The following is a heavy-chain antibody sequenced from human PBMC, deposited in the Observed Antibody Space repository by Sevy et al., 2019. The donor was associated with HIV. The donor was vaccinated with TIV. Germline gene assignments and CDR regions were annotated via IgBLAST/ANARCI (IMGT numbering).Heavy chain of an antibody. D-gene: IGHD1-26*01. CDR2: IWYDESNK. CDR1: GFTFITYG. Sequence: GGSLRLSCAASGFTFITYGMHWVRQAPGKGLEWVAVIWYDESNKYYADSVKGRFTISRDNSKNTLYLQMNSLRAEDTAVYFCARDLYSRDGSHSGSLDYWGQGTLVTVSS. J-gene: IGHJ4*02. V-gene: IGHV3-33*01. CDR3: ARDLYSRDGSHSGSLDY.